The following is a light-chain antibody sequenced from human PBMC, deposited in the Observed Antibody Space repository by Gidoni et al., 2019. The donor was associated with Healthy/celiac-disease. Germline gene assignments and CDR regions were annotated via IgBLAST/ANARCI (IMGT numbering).Light chain of an antibody. Sequence: DIQLTQSPSFRSASVGDRVAITCRPSHGISSYLAWYQQKPGNAPKLLIYAASTLQGGVPARFSGSGSGTEFTLTISSLQPEDFATYSCQQRISPPLTFGPGTKVEIK. CDR3: QQRISPPLT. V-gene: IGKV1-9*01. CDR1: HGISSY. J-gene: IGKJ3*01. CDR2: AAS.